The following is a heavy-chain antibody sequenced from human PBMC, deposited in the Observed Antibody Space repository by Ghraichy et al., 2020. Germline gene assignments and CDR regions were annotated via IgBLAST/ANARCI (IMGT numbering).Heavy chain of an antibody. V-gene: IGHV3-7*01. CDR1: GFAYNSYW. CDR2: IKYDGSAE. Sequence: GGSLRLSCAASGFAYNSYWMNWVRQAPGKGLEWVAYIKYDGSAEYYVDSVKGRFAISRDNAKNSLFLQMNSLRAEDTAVYYCARGWGRFDYWGQRTLVTVSS. J-gene: IGHJ4*02. CDR3: ARGWGRFDY. D-gene: IGHD2-21*02.